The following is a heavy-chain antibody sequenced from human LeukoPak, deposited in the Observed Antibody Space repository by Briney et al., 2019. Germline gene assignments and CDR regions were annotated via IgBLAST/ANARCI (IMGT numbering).Heavy chain of an antibody. CDR1: GYTFTGYY. D-gene: IGHD2-15*01. Sequence: GASVKVSCKASGYTFTGYYMHWVRQAPGQGLEWMGWINPNSGGTNYAQKFQGWVTMTRDTSISTAYMELSRLRPDDTAVYYCARSCSGGSCYDYWGQGTLVTVSS. CDR2: INPNSGGT. CDR3: ARSCSGGSCYDY. V-gene: IGHV1-2*04. J-gene: IGHJ4*02.